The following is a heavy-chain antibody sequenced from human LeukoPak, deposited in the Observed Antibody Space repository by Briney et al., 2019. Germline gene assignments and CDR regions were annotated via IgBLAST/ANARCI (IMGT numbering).Heavy chain of an antibody. D-gene: IGHD3-10*01. CDR2: ISGSGGST. Sequence: PGGSLRLSCAASGFTFSSYAMSWVRQAPGKELEWVSAISGSGGSTYYADSVKGRFTISRDNSKNTVSLQMNRLRVDDTATYYCAKDRRLWFGQLLIDSWGQGTLVAVSS. J-gene: IGHJ4*02. CDR1: GFTFSSYA. V-gene: IGHV3-23*01. CDR3: AKDRRLWFGQLLIDS.